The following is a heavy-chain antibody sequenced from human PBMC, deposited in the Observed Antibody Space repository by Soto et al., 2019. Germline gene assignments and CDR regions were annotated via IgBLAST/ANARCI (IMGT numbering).Heavy chain of an antibody. D-gene: IGHD3-16*01. V-gene: IGHV1-18*04. Sequence: ASVKRSGKASCYTFTSYGPIWVRQAPGQGLEWMGWISAYNGNTNYVQSLQDRVSMTRDTSTSTVYMELRSLRSDDTDVYYCVKEIESYGGGMSVACWG. CDR3: VKEIESYGGGMSVAC. CDR2: ISAYNGNT. CDR1: CYTFTSYG. J-gene: IGHJ4*01.